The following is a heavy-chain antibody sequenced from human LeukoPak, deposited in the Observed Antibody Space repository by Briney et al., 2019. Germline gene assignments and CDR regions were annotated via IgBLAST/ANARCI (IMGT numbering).Heavy chain of an antibody. CDR2: IRDSGDTT. Sequence: PGGSLRLSCGASGFTFSNYEMNWVRQAPGKGLEGVAYIRDSGDTTYYADSVKGRFTISRDNAKNSLYLQMNSLRAEDTALYYCARDGSSSGHDAFDIWGQGTMVTVSS. D-gene: IGHD6-13*01. CDR3: ARDGSSSGHDAFDI. J-gene: IGHJ3*02. V-gene: IGHV3-48*03. CDR1: GFTFSNYE.